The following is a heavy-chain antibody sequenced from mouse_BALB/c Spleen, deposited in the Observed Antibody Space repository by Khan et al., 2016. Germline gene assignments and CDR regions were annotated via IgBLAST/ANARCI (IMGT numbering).Heavy chain of an antibody. Sequence: QVQLQQSGAELVKPGASVKLSCKASGYTFTSYYMYWVKQRPGQGLEWIGEINPSNGDTNFNVRFKSKATLTVDKSSSTSYMQFSSLTSEDSAVYYWTRAGYDYPFAYWGQGTLVTVSA. V-gene: IGHV1S81*02. CDR2: INPSNGDT. J-gene: IGHJ3*01. CDR1: GYTFTSYY. CDR3: TRAGYDYPFAY. D-gene: IGHD2-4*01.